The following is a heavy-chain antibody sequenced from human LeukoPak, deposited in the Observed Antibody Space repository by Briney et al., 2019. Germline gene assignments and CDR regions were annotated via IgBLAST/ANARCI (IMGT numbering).Heavy chain of an antibody. J-gene: IGHJ4*02. D-gene: IGHD1-26*01. CDR2: IYYGGSS. Sequence: SETLSLTCTVSGDSIGSSNYFWDWIRQPPGKGLEWIGSIYYGGSSYYNPSLKSRVTISVDTSKNQFPLKLSSVTAADTAVYYCARHRSGTYYRFDYWGQGTLVTVSS. CDR3: ARHRSGTYYRFDY. CDR1: GDSIGSSNYF. V-gene: IGHV4-39*01.